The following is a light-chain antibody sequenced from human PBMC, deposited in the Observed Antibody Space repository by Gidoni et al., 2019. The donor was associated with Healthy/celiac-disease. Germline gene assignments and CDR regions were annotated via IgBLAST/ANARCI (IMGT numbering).Light chain of an antibody. V-gene: IGKV3-15*01. CDR1: QSVSSN. CDR2: GAS. Sequence: EVVMTQSPATLAVSPGESATLSCTASQSVSSNLAWYQQKPGQAPRLLIYGASTRATGIPARFSGSGSGTEFTLTISSLQSEDVAVYYCQQYNNWPPLTFGGGTKVEIK. J-gene: IGKJ4*01. CDR3: QQYNNWPPLT.